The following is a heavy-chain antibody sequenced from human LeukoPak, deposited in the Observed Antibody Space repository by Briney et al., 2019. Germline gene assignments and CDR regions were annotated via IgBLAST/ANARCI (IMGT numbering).Heavy chain of an antibody. CDR2: INPSGGST. V-gene: IGHV1-46*01. CDR3: ARDLLRLHYYYDSSGLNWFDP. CDR1: GYTFTSYY. J-gene: IGHJ5*02. D-gene: IGHD3-22*01. Sequence: ASVKVSCEASGYTFTSYYMHWVRQAPGQGLEWMGIINPSGGSTSYAQKFQGRVTMTRDTSTSTVYMELSSLRSEDTAVYYCARDLLRLHYYYDSSGLNWFDPWGQGTLVTVSS.